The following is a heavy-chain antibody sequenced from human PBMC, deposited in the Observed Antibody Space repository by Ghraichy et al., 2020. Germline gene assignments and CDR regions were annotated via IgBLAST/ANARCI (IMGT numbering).Heavy chain of an antibody. CDR2: ISAYNGNT. V-gene: IGHV1-18*01. CDR3: ARDRAVAGTEYYYGMDV. CDR1: GYTFTSYG. J-gene: IGHJ6*02. D-gene: IGHD6-19*01. Sequence: ASVKVSCKASGYTFTSYGISWVRQAPGQGLEWMGWISAYNGNTNYAQKLQGRVTMTTDTSTSTAYMELRSLRSDDTAVYYCARDRAVAGTEYYYGMDVWGQGTTVTVSS.